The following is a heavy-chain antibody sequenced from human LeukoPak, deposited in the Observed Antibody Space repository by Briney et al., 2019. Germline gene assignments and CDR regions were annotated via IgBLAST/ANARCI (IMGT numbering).Heavy chain of an antibody. Sequence: PSETLSLTCTVSGGSISSYYWSWIRQPPGKGLEWIGYIYYSGSTNYNPSLKSRVTISVNTSKNQFSLKLSSVTAADTAVYYCAKGNGRGRPVCFANWGQGTLVTVSS. V-gene: IGHV4-59*01. J-gene: IGHJ4*02. CDR3: AKGNGRGRPVCFAN. D-gene: IGHD1-26*01. CDR1: GGSISSYY. CDR2: IYYSGST.